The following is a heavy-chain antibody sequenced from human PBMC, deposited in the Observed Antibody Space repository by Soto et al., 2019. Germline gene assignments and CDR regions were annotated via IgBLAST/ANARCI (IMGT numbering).Heavy chain of an antibody. CDR3: ARVGRTRATVTTDAFDV. V-gene: IGHV4-4*07. CDR2: IYASGNT. CDR1: GGSISGYY. D-gene: IGHD4-17*01. Sequence: QVQLQESGPGLVKPSETLSLTCTVSGGSISGYYWSWIRQPAGKRLEWIGRIYASGNTNKNPSLKSRVTMSVYTSKNQFSLRLNSVTAADTAVYYCARVGRTRATVTTDAFDVWGQGTKVTVSS. J-gene: IGHJ3*01.